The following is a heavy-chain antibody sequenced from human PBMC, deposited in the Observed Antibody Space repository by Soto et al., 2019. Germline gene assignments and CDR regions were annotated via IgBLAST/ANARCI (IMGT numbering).Heavy chain of an antibody. J-gene: IGHJ3*02. CDR3: ARRLLSEYCSSTSCYADDAFDI. D-gene: IGHD2-2*01. V-gene: IGHV4-39*01. CDR2: IYYSGST. Sequence: SETLSLTCTVSGGSISSSSYYWGWIRQPPGKGLEWIGSIYYSGSTYYNPSLKSRVTISVDTSKNQFSLKLSSVTAADTAVYYCARRLLSEYCSSTSCYADDAFDIWGQGTMVTVSS. CDR1: GGSISSSSYY.